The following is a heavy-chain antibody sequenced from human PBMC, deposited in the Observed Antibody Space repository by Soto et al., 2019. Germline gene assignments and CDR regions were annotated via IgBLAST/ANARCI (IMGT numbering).Heavy chain of an antibody. Sequence: GASVKVSCTASGGTFSSYAISWVRQAPGQGLEWMGGIIPIFGTANYAQKFQGRVTITADESTSTAYMELSSLRSEDTAVYYCAGGFSTPYYYGMDVWGQGTTVTVSS. CDR3: AGGFSTPYYYGMDV. J-gene: IGHJ6*02. D-gene: IGHD2-2*01. V-gene: IGHV1-69*13. CDR2: IIPIFGTA. CDR1: GGTFSSYA.